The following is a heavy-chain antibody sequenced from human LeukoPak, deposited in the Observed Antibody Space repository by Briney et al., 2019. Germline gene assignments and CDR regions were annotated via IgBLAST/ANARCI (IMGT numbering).Heavy chain of an antibody. CDR2: ISSSSSYI. J-gene: IGHJ3*02. Sequence: GGALRLSCAASGFTFSSYSMNWVRQAPGKGLEWVSSISSSSSYIYYADSVKGRFTISRDNAKNSLYLQMNSLRAEDTAVYYCAIHSGSYFDDAFDIWGQGTMVTVSS. V-gene: IGHV3-21*01. D-gene: IGHD1-26*01. CDR3: AIHSGSYFDDAFDI. CDR1: GFTFSSYS.